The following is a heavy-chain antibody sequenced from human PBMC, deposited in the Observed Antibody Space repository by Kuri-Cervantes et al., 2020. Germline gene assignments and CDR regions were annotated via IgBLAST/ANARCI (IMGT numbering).Heavy chain of an antibody. CDR1: GGSISSYY. CDR2: IYTSGST. CDR3: ARAQVADPFQH. J-gene: IGHJ1*01. Sequence: ESLKISCTVSGGSISSYYWSWIRQPAGKGLEWIGRIYTSGSTNYNPSLKSRVTMSVDTSKNQFSLKLSSVTAADTAVYYCARAQVADPFQHWGQGTLVTVSS. D-gene: IGHD2-15*01. V-gene: IGHV4-4*07.